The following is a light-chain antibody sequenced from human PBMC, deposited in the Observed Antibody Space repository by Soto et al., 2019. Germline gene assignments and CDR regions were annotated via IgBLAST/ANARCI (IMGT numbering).Light chain of an antibody. CDR2: DTH. CDR1: QSLSSNF. CDR3: QQYGSSPWT. Sequence: EIVLTQSPATLSLSPGERATLSCRASQSLSSNFLAWYQQKPGQAPSLVIYDTHIRATGIPARFSGSGFGTEFTLTVSRLEPEDFAVYYCQQYGSSPWTFGQGTKVDIK. V-gene: IGKV3-20*01. J-gene: IGKJ1*01.